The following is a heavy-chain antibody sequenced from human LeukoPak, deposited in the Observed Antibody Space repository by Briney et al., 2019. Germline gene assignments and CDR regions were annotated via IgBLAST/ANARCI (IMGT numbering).Heavy chain of an antibody. V-gene: IGHV3-53*01. CDR3: ARVGGYSSGPDY. CDR1: GFTVSSNY. Sequence: GGSLRLSCAASGFTVSSNYMSWVRQVPGKGLEWVSVIYSGGSTYYADSVKGRFTISRDNSKNTLYLQMNSLRAEDTAVYYCARVGGYSSGPDYWGQGTLVTVSS. CDR2: IYSGGST. D-gene: IGHD6-19*01. J-gene: IGHJ4*02.